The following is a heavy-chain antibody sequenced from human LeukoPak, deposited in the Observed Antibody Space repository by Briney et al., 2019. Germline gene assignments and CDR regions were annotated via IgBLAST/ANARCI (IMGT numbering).Heavy chain of an antibody. CDR1: GGSISSYY. CDR3: ARQGRITMVRGVIIT. D-gene: IGHD3-10*01. CDR2: IYYSGST. J-gene: IGHJ4*02. V-gene: IGHV4-59*08. Sequence: PSETLSLTCTVSGGSISSYYWSWIRQPPGKGLEWIGYIYYSGSTNYNPSLKSRVTISVDTSKNQFSLKLSSVTAADTAVYYCARQGRITMVRGVIITWGQGTPVTVSS.